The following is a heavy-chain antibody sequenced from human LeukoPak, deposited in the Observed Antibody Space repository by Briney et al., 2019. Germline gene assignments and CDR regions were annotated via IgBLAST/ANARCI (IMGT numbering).Heavy chain of an antibody. V-gene: IGHV3-23*01. CDR3: AKRDDYGDYGDY. J-gene: IGHJ4*02. CDR1: GFTFSSHA. D-gene: IGHD4-17*01. Sequence: PGGSLRLSCAASGFTFSSHAMSWVRQAPGKGLEWVSAISGSGGSTYYADSVKGRFTISRDNSKNTLYLQMNSLRAEDTAVYYCAKRDDYGDYGDYWGQGTLVTVSS. CDR2: ISGSGGST.